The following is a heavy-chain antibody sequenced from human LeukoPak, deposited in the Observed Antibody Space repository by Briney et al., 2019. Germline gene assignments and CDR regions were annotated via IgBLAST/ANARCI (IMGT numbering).Heavy chain of an antibody. J-gene: IGHJ4*02. CDR2: IDGSGQTT. CDR1: GLTFRSSA. CDR3: AKVATWTYFDS. Sequence: GGSLRLSCAASGLTFRSSAMSWVRQAPGKGLGRVSAIDGSGQTTYYADSVKGRFTISRDNSKNTLYLQLTSLRVDDTAVYYCAKVATWTYFDSWGQGTLVTVSS. D-gene: IGHD3/OR15-3a*01. V-gene: IGHV3-23*01.